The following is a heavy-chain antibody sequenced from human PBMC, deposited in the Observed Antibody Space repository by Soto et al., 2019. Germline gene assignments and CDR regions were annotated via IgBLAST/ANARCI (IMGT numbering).Heavy chain of an antibody. CDR3: TRHADLGYCSSSSCYDFDY. CDR1: GLTFSGST. D-gene: IGHD2-2*01. CDR2: IRSKANNYAT. Sequence: EVQLVESGGGLVQPGGPLKLSCAASGLTFSGSTMHWVRQASGKGLEWVGRIRSKANNYATDYGASVKGRFTISRDDSKNTAYLQMNSLKTEDTAVYYCTRHADLGYCSSSSCYDFDYWGQGTLVTVSS. V-gene: IGHV3-73*01. J-gene: IGHJ4*02.